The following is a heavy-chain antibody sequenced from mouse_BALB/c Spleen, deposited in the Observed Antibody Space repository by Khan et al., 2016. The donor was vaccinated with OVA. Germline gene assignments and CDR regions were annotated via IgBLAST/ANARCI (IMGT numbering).Heavy chain of an antibody. J-gene: IGHJ3*01. Sequence: EVQLQQSGPELMKPGASVKISCKASGYSFTTYYIHWVMQSHGTSLEWIGYIDPFSGATTYNQKFRGKATLTVDKSSSTAYIHLSNLTSEDSAVYYCSRHGYVAWFTCGGQGTLVTVSA. V-gene: IGHV1S135*01. CDR3: SRHGYVAWFTC. CDR1: GYSFTTYY. D-gene: IGHD2-2*01. CDR2: IDPFSGAT.